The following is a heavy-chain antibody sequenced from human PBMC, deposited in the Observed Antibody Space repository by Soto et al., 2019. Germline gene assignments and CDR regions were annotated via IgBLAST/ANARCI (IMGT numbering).Heavy chain of an antibody. Sequence: LSLTCTVSGGSISSSNNYWGWIRQPPGKGLEWIGTIYYSGSTYYNPSLKSRVTISVDTSKNQFSLKLTSVTAADTAVYYCARRSGYNFYYNYYGMDVWGQGTTVTVSS. CDR3: ARRSGYNFYYNYYGMDV. D-gene: IGHD3-22*01. CDR1: GGSISSSNNY. J-gene: IGHJ6*02. V-gene: IGHV4-39*01. CDR2: IYYSGST.